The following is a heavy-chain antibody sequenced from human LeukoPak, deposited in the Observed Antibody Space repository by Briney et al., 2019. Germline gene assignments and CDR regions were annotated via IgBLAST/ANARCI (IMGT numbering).Heavy chain of an antibody. V-gene: IGHV4-59*08. Sequence: KPSETLSLTCIVSGGSMNNYYWSWFRQPPGKGLEWIAYISDIGSINYNPSLKSRVTISLDTSKNQFSLKLSSVTAADTAVYYCAGHHPRNTVDFWGQGTLVTVSS. CDR2: ISDIGSI. CDR1: GGSMNNYY. J-gene: IGHJ4*02. CDR3: AGHHPRNTVDF. D-gene: IGHD2-8*02.